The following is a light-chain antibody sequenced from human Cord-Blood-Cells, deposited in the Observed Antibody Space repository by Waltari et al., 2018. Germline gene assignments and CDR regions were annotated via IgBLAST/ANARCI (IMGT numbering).Light chain of an antibody. CDR2: ECS. Sequence: QSALTQPASVSGSPGQSITISCTGTSSDVGSYNLVSWYQQHPGKAPKLMIYECSKRPSGVSNRFSGSKSVNTASLTISGIQAEDEADYYCCSYAGSSTWVFGGGTKLTVL. CDR3: CSYAGSSTWV. V-gene: IGLV2-23*01. J-gene: IGLJ3*02. CDR1: SSDVGSYNL.